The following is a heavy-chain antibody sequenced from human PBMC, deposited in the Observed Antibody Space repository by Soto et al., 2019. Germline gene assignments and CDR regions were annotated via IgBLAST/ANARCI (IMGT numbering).Heavy chain of an antibody. CDR2: MSHSGGT. CDR1: GGFVSSGNYY. Sequence: PSETLSLTCAVYGGFVSSGNYYWSWIRQPPGKGLEWIGEMSHSGGTHFNPSLKSRVTISVDTSKNQFSLKMSSVTAADTALYYCARVERGTATTVVDAFDIWGPGTMVTVPS. V-gene: IGHV4-61*01. CDR3: ARVERGTATTVVDAFDI. D-gene: IGHD1-1*01. J-gene: IGHJ3*02.